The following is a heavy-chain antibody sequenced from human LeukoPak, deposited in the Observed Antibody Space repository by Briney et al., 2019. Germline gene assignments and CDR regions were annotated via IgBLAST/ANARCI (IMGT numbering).Heavy chain of an antibody. V-gene: IGHV3-30-3*01. D-gene: IGHD3-10*01. CDR1: GFTFSSYT. Sequence: GGSLRLSCAASGFTFSSYTMHWVRQAPGKGLEWVAVISYDGSNKYYADSVKGRFTITRDNSKNTLYLQMNSLRAEDTAVYYCARGLHYYYYGMDVWGQGTTVTVSS. CDR3: ARGLHYYYYGMDV. CDR2: ISYDGSNK. J-gene: IGHJ6*02.